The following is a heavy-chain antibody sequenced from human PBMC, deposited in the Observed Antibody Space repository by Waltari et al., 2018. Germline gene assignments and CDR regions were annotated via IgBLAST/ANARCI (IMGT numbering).Heavy chain of an antibody. V-gene: IGHV4-4*07. Sequence: QVQLQESGPGLVKPSETLSLTCTVAGGSISSSYWSGIRQHAGTGLEWTGRIDTSGSTNYNPSLKGRVTMSVDTAKNQFSLKLSSGTAADTAVYYCARGVEDTARPNWFDPWGQGTLVTVSS. J-gene: IGHJ5*02. CDR1: GGSISSSY. D-gene: IGHD5-18*01. CDR3: ARGVEDTARPNWFDP. CDR2: IDTSGST.